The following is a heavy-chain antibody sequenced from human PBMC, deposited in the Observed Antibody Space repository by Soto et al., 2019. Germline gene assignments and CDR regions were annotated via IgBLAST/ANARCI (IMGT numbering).Heavy chain of an antibody. CDR1: GGSFSGNY. J-gene: IGHJ6*02. CDR2: INHSGST. CDR3: ARAAPDADYYYGMDV. V-gene: IGHV4-34*01. D-gene: IGHD6-25*01. Sequence: QVQVQQWGAGLVKPSETLSLTCAVYGGSFSGNYWSWIRQPPGKGLEWIGEINHSGSTNYNPSLKSRVTISVDTSKNQFSLNLRSVTAADTAVYYCARAAPDADYYYGMDVWGQGTTVTVSS.